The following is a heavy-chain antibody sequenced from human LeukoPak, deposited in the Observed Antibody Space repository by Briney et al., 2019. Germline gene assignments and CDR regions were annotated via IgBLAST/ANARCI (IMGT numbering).Heavy chain of an antibody. CDR2: MNPNSGNT. Sequence: ASVKVSCKASGYTFTSYDINWVRQATGQGLEWMGWMNPNSGNTGYAQKFQGRVTITRNTSISTAYMELSSLRSEDTAVYYCATHTGGDYDFWSGYPPYYYYMDVWGKGTTVTVSS. J-gene: IGHJ6*03. D-gene: IGHD3-3*01. CDR1: GYTFTSYD. V-gene: IGHV1-8*03. CDR3: ATHTGGDYDFWSGYPPYYYYMDV.